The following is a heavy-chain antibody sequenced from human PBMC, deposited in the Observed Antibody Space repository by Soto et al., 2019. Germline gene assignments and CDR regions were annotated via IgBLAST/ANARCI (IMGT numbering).Heavy chain of an antibody. CDR3: AMTVTRALDAFYI. V-gene: IGHV6-1*01. Sequence: SQTLSLTCAISGDSVSSNRAAWNWIRQSPSRGLEWLGRTYYRSKWENDFAVSVRSRIAINPDTSKNQFSLQLNSVTPEDTAVYYGAMTVTRALDAFYIWGPGSMVTVSS. CDR2: TYYRSKWEN. J-gene: IGHJ3*02. D-gene: IGHD4-17*01. CDR1: GDSVSSNRAA.